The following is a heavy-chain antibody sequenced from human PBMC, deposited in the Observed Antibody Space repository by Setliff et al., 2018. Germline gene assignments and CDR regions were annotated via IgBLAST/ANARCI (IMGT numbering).Heavy chain of an antibody. CDR3: AAGSYGGGSYPIEF. J-gene: IGHJ4*02. CDR1: GYTFTSYG. D-gene: IGHD1-26*01. CDR2: ISGYNGNT. V-gene: IGHV1-18*01. Sequence: ASVKVSCKASGYTFTSYGFSWVRQAPGQGLEWMGWISGYNGNTNYAQKVQGRVTMTTDTSTGTIYMEPRSLRADDTAVYYCAAGSYGGGSYPIEFWGQGTLVTVSS.